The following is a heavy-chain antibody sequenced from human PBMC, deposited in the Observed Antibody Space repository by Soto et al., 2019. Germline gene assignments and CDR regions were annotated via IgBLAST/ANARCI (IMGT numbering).Heavy chain of an antibody. CDR2: INHSGST. Sequence: SETLSLTCAVYGGSFSGYYWSWIRQPPGKGLEWIGEINHSGSTNYNPSLKSRVTISVDTSKNQFSLKLSSVTAADTAVYYCARDGNSWANYYYYGMDVWGQGTTVTVSS. CDR3: ARDGNSWANYYYYGMDV. V-gene: IGHV4-34*01. CDR1: GGSFSGYY. D-gene: IGHD6-13*01. J-gene: IGHJ6*02.